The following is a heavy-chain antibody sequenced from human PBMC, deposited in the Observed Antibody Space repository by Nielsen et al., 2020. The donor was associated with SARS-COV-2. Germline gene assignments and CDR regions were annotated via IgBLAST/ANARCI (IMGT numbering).Heavy chain of an antibody. CDR3: AKGYDSTRRGFDP. D-gene: IGHD3-22*01. V-gene: IGHV3-9*01. Sequence: SLKISCAASGFTFDDYAMHWVRQAPGKGLEWVSGISWNSGSIGYADSVKGRFTISRDNAKNSLYLQMNSLRAEDTALYYCAKGYDSTRRGFDPWGQGTLVIVSS. J-gene: IGHJ5*02. CDR1: GFTFDDYA. CDR2: ISWNSGSI.